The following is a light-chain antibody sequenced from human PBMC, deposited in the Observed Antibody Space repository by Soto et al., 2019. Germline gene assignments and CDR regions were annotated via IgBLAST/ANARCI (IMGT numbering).Light chain of an antibody. CDR2: GAS. CDR3: QQCGTSPWT. Sequence: EIVLTQSPGTLSLSPGERATLSCRASQSVSSSYLAWYQQKPGQAPRLLIYGASSRATGIPDRFSGSGSGTDFTLTISRLEPEDFAVYYCQQCGTSPWTFGQGTKVEFK. CDR1: QSVSSSY. J-gene: IGKJ1*01. V-gene: IGKV3-20*01.